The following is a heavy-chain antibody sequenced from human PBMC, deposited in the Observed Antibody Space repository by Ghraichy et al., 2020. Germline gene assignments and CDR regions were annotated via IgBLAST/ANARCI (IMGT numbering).Heavy chain of an antibody. D-gene: IGHD2-2*01. CDR3: ARRGRYCSSTSCYSRYYYYYMDV. Sequence: GGSLRLSCAASGFTFSSYWMSWVRQAPGKGLEWVANIKQDGSEKYYVDSVKGRFTISRDNAKNSLYLQMNSLRAEDTAVYYCARRGRYCSSTSCYSRYYYYYMDVWGKGTTVTVSS. CDR2: IKQDGSEK. J-gene: IGHJ6*03. CDR1: GFTFSSYW. V-gene: IGHV3-7*03.